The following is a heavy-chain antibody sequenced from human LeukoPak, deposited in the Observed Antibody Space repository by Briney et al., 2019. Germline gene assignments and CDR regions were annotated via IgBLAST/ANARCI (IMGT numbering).Heavy chain of an antibody. CDR2: ISSSSSYI. CDR1: GFTFSRYS. CDR3: ARDAQWLVPEGYYFYMDV. V-gene: IGHV3-21*01. D-gene: IGHD6-19*01. Sequence: GGSLRLSCAGSGFTFSRYSMNWFRQAPGKGLERVSSISSSSSYIFYADSVKGRFTISRDNANNSLYLQMSSLRAEDTAAYYCARDAQWLVPEGYYFYMDVWGKGTTVTVSS. J-gene: IGHJ6*03.